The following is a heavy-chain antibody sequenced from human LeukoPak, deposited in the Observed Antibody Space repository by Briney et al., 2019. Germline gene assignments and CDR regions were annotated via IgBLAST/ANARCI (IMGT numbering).Heavy chain of an antibody. J-gene: IGHJ4*02. Sequence: SETLSLTCTVSGGSISSSSYYWGWIRQPPGKGLEWIGSIYYSGSTYYNPSLKSRVTISVDTSKNQFSLKLSSVTAADTAVYYCARHQTGVIRYFDYWGQGTLVTVSS. D-gene: IGHD3-10*01. V-gene: IGHV4-39*01. CDR2: IYYSGST. CDR3: ARHQTGVIRYFDY. CDR1: GGSISSSSYY.